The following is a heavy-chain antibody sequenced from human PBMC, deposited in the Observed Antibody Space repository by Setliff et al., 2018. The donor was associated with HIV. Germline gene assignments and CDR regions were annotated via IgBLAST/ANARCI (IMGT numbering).Heavy chain of an antibody. V-gene: IGHV4-61*01. CDR3: ARRSGWSLDY. Sequence: LSLTCTVSGDFFSSDYYWSWIRQPPGKGLEWIGYIYYSGSTNYNPSLKSRVTISVDTSKKQFSLKLSSVTAADTAVYYCARRSGWSLDYWGQGTLVTVSS. J-gene: IGHJ4*02. D-gene: IGHD6-19*01. CDR1: GDFFSSDYY. CDR2: IYYSGST.